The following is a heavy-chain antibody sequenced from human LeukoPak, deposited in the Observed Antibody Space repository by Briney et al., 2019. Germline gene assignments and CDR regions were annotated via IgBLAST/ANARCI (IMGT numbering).Heavy chain of an antibody. CDR3: ARGGYNYGY. CDR2: IKQDGSDK. Sequence: GGSLRLSCEASGFNFSIYWMSWVRQAPGKGLEWVANIKQDGSDKYYMDSVKGRFTISKDNAKNSLYLQMNSLRAEDTAVYYCARGGYNYGYWGQGTQVTVSS. CDR1: GFNFSIYW. D-gene: IGHD5-18*01. V-gene: IGHV3-7*01. J-gene: IGHJ4*02.